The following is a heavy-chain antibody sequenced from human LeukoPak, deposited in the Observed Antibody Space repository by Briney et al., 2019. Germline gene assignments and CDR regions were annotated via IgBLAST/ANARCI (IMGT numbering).Heavy chain of an antibody. CDR3: AREGDTAMVTQGWFDP. V-gene: IGHV3-74*01. J-gene: IGHJ5*02. Sequence: PGGSLRLSCAASEFTFSSYWMHWVRQAPGKGLVWVSRINSDGSTTTYADSVKGRFTISRDNAKNTVYLQMNSLRAEDTAVYYCAREGDTAMVTQGWFDPWGQGTLVTVSS. CDR2: INSDGSTT. D-gene: IGHD5-18*01. CDR1: EFTFSSYW.